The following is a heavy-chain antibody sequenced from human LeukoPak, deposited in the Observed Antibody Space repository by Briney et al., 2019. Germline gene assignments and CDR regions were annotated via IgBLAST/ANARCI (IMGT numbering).Heavy chain of an antibody. J-gene: IGHJ5*02. CDR3: ARGYCSSTSCYVLWSNWFDP. D-gene: IGHD2-2*01. CDR1: GGSFSGYY. Sequence: SETLSLTCAVYGGSFSGYYWSWIRQPPGKGLEWIGEINHSGSTNYNPSLKSRVTISVDTSKNQFSLKLSSVTAADTAVYYCARGYCSSTSCYVLWSNWFDPWGRGTLVTVSS. CDR2: INHSGST. V-gene: IGHV4-34*01.